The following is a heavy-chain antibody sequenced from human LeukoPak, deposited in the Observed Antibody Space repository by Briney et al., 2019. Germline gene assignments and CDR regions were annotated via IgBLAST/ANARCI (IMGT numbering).Heavy chain of an antibody. J-gene: IGHJ4*02. CDR2: ISGSGGST. Sequence: PGGSLRLSCAASGFTFSSYAMSWVRQAPGKGLEWVSAISGSGGSTYYADSVKGRFTISRDNSKNTLYLQMNSLSAEDTAVYYCAKGGSGWKGLFDYWGQGTLVTVSS. D-gene: IGHD6-19*01. V-gene: IGHV3-23*01. CDR3: AKGGSGWKGLFDY. CDR1: GFTFSSYA.